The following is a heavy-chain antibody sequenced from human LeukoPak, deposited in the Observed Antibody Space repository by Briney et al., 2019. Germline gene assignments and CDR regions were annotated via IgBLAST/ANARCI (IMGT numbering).Heavy chain of an antibody. CDR3: AKEEWGFGEFPLFMDV. CDR2: ISDSGNT. Sequence: GGSLRLSCAASGFTLSSYAMSWVRQAPGKGLEWVSAISDSGNTYHADSVKGRFTISRDSSKNTLFLQMNRLRPEDAAVYYCAKEEWGFGEFPLFMDVWGKGTTVTISS. V-gene: IGHV3-23*01. CDR1: GFTLSSYA. J-gene: IGHJ6*03. D-gene: IGHD3-10*01.